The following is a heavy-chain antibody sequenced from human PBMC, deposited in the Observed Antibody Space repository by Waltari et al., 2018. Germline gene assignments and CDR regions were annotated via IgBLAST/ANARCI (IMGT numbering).Heavy chain of an antibody. CDR2: ISYGGSNK. CDR3: ARVFRGYCSGGSCYSGGEGY. Sequence: QVQLVESGGGVVQPGRSLRLSCAASGFTFSSYAMHWVRQAPGKGLGWVAVISYGGSNKYYADSVKGRFTISRDNSKNTLYLQMNSLRAEDTAVYYCARVFRGYCSGGSCYSGGEGYWGQGTLVTVSS. D-gene: IGHD2-15*01. V-gene: IGHV3-30*01. CDR1: GFTFSSYA. J-gene: IGHJ4*02.